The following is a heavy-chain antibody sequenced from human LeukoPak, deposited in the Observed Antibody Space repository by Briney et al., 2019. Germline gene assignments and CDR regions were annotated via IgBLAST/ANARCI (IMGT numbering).Heavy chain of an antibody. J-gene: IGHJ4*02. CDR3: ARSTYSGSYRYYFNS. Sequence: GGSLILSCAASGFTVSNNYMSWVRQAPGKGLEWVSIIYSGTSIYYADSVKGRFTISRDNSKNTLYLQMNSLRTEDTAVYYCARSTYSGSYRYYFNSWGQGTLVTVSS. CDR2: IYSGTSI. D-gene: IGHD1-26*01. V-gene: IGHV3-53*01. CDR1: GFTVSNNY.